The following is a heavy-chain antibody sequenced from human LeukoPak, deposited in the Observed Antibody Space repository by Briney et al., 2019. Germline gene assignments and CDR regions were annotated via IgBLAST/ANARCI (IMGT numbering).Heavy chain of an antibody. V-gene: IGHV3-64D*06. CDR2: ISSNGGST. D-gene: IGHD1-7*01. Sequence: GGSLRLSCSASGFTFSSYAMHWVGQAPGKGLEYVSAISSNGGSTYYADSVKGRFTISRDNSKNTLYLQMSSLRAEDTAVYYCVKVWNYAIDYWGQGTLVTVSS. CDR3: VKVWNYAIDY. CDR1: GFTFSSYA. J-gene: IGHJ4*02.